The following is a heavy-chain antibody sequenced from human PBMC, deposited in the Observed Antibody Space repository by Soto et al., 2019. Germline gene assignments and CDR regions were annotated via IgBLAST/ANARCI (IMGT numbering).Heavy chain of an antibody. CDR2: IYYSGSS. CDR1: GDSISTDYYF. D-gene: IGHD3-16*01. CDR3: ARDTSLAPRVLKN. V-gene: IGHV4-61*01. J-gene: IGHJ4*02. Sequence: SETLSLTCTVSGDSISTDYYFWNWIRQPPGKGLEWIGSIYYSGSSDYNPSLKSRVTISVDRSKSQFSLKLSSVTAADTAVYYCARDTSLAPRVLKNWGQGTLVTVSS.